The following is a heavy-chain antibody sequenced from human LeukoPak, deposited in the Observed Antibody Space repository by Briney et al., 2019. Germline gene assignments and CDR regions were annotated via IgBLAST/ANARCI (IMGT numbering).Heavy chain of an antibody. CDR3: ARRGSGSGYYY. CDR1: GFTVSSNY. CDR2: IYSGGST. J-gene: IGHJ4*02. D-gene: IGHD3-10*01. Sequence: GGSLRLSCAASGFTVSSNYMSWVRQAPGKGLEWVSVIYSGGSTYYADSVNGRFTISRDNSKNTVYLQMNSMRAEDTAVYYCARRGSGSGYYYWGQGTLVTVSS. V-gene: IGHV3-66*04.